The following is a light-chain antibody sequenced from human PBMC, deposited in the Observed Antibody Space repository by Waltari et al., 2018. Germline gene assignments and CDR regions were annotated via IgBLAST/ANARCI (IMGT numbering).Light chain of an antibody. Sequence: DIQMTPSPSSLSASVGDRVTITCRASQGIANYLAWYQQKPGKVPKLLLFAASTLQSGVPSRFSGSGSGTDFTLTISSLQPEDVATYYCQKYNSAPRTFGQGTKVEIK. CDR1: QGIANY. J-gene: IGKJ1*01. CDR3: QKYNSAPRT. V-gene: IGKV1-27*01. CDR2: AAS.